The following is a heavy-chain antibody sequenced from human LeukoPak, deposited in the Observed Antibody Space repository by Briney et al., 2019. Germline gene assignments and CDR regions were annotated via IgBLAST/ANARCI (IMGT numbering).Heavy chain of an antibody. J-gene: IGHJ3*02. CDR1: GFTFDDYA. CDR2: ISWNSGSI. CDR3: AKDNGGSYFGVRAFEI. V-gene: IGHV3-9*01. D-gene: IGHD1-26*01. Sequence: GGSLRLSCAASGFTFDDYAMHWVRQAPGKGLEWVSGISWNSGSIGYADSVKGRFTISRDNAKNSLYLQMNSLRAEDTALYYCAKDNGGSYFGVRAFEIWGQGTMVTVSS.